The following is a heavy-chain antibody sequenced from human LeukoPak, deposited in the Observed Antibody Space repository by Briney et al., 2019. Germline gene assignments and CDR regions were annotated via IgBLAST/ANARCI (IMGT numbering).Heavy chain of an antibody. Sequence: GGSLRLSCAASGFTFSSYWMYWVRQVPGKGLVWVSRISGDGSSTSYADSVKGRFTISRDNAKNTLYLQMNSLRAEDTAVYYCARGSTIFGVVIVDYWGQGTLVTVSS. D-gene: IGHD3-3*01. CDR2: ISGDGSST. V-gene: IGHV3-74*01. CDR3: ARGSTIFGVVIVDY. J-gene: IGHJ4*02. CDR1: GFTFSSYW.